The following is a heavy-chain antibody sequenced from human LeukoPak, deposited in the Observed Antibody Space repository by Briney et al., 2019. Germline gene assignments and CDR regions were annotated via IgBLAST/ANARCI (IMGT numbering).Heavy chain of an antibody. D-gene: IGHD3-10*01. V-gene: IGHV3-64*01. CDR1: GFIFSNFV. CDR2: ITSHGGST. Sequence: GGSLRLSCVASGFIFSNFVMHWVRQAPGKGLEYVSAITSHGGSTYYANSVKGRFTVSRDNSKNTLFLQMGSLRAEDMAVYYCATFGGIFSYWGQGTLVTVSS. CDR3: ATFGGIFSY. J-gene: IGHJ4*02.